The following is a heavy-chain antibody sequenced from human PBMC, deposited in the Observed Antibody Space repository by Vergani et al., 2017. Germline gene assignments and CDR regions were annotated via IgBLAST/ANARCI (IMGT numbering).Heavy chain of an antibody. J-gene: IGHJ6*02. CDR3: ARDSPLVXPAAIFYYYSGMDV. Sequence: EVQLVESGGGLVQPGGSLRLSCAASGFTFSSYEMNWVRQAPGKGLEWVSYISSSGSTIYYADSVKGRFTISRDNAKNSLYLKMNSLRAEDTAVYYCARDSPLVXPAAIFYYYSGMDVWGQGTTVTVSS. CDR1: GFTFSSYE. CDR2: ISSSGSTI. V-gene: IGHV3-48*03. D-gene: IGHD2-2*01.